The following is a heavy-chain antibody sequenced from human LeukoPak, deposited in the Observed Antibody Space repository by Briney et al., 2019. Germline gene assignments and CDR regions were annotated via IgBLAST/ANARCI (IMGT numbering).Heavy chain of an antibody. D-gene: IGHD3-10*01. J-gene: IGHJ6*02. CDR1: GFTFSRYG. V-gene: IGHV3-33*07. Sequence: PGGSLRLSCAASGFTFSRYGMYWVRQAPGKGLEWLAGIWFDGSNQNYAVSVKGRYTISRDNSKNTLYLQMNTLRAEDTAVYYCARDRVYGAGSYFYGMDVWGQGTTVTVSS. CDR3: ARDRVYGAGSYFYGMDV. CDR2: IWFDGSNQ.